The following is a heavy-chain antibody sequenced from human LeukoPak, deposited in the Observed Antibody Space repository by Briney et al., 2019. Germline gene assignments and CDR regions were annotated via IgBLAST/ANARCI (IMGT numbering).Heavy chain of an antibody. Sequence: KPSETLSLTCTVSGGSISNHYWSWVRQPPGRGLEWIGYIYYSGSTKYNQSLKSRVTISVDTSKNQFSLRLNSVTPDDTAVYFCARGQTYSGRIFDYWGLGTLVTVSP. D-gene: IGHD5-12*01. CDR2: IYYSGST. CDR1: GGSISNHY. V-gene: IGHV4-59*11. CDR3: ARGQTYSGRIFDY. J-gene: IGHJ4*02.